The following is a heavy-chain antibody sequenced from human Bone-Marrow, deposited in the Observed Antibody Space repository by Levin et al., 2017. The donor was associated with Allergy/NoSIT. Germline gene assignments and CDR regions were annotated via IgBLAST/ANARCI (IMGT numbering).Heavy chain of an antibody. CDR2: ISYDGSNK. CDR1: GFTFSSYG. J-gene: IGHJ3*02. CDR3: AKDQRHGAFDI. V-gene: IGHV3-30*18. D-gene: IGHD6-25*01. Sequence: PGGSLRLSCAASGFTFSSYGMHWVRQAPGKGLEWVAVISYDGSNKYYADSVKGRFTISRDNSKNTLYLQMNSLRAEDTAVYYCAKDQRHGAFDIWGQGTMVTVSS.